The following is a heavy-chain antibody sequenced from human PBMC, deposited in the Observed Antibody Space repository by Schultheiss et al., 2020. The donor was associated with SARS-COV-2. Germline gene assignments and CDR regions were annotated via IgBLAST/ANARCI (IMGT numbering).Heavy chain of an antibody. CDR3: ARGQRIKIFGVVENWFDP. J-gene: IGHJ5*02. D-gene: IGHD3-3*01. CDR1: GGSISSYY. Sequence: SETLSLTCTVSGGSISSYYWSWIRQPPGKGLEWIGYIYYSGSTNYNPSLKSRVTISVDTSKNQFSLKLSSVTAADTAVYYCARGQRIKIFGVVENWFDPWGQGTLVTVSS. CDR2: IYYSGST. V-gene: IGHV4-59*01.